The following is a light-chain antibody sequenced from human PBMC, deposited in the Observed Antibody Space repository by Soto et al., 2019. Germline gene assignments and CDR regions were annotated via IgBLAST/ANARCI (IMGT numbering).Light chain of an antibody. CDR1: SSDVGGYNY. CDR3: SSYAGSNNLV. V-gene: IGLV2-8*01. Sequence: QSALTQPPSASGSPGQSVTISCTGTSSDVGGYNYVSWYQQHPGKAPKLMIYEVSERLSGVPDRFSGSKSGNTASLTVSGLQAEDEADYYCSSYAGSNNLVFGGGTKLTVL. J-gene: IGLJ3*02. CDR2: EVS.